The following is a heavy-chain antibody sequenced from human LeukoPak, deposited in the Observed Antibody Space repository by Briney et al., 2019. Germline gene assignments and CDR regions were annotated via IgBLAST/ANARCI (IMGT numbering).Heavy chain of an antibody. CDR2: IYYSGST. CDR1: GGSISSSSYY. J-gene: IGHJ4*02. CDR3: ARGRGATLSWRYFDY. D-gene: IGHD5-12*01. Sequence: PSETLSLTCTVSGGSISSSSYYWGWIRQPPGKGLEWIGSIYYSGSTYYNPSLKSRVTISVDTSKNQFSLKLSSVTAADTAVYYCARGRGATLSWRYFDYWGQGTLVTVSS. V-gene: IGHV4-39*01.